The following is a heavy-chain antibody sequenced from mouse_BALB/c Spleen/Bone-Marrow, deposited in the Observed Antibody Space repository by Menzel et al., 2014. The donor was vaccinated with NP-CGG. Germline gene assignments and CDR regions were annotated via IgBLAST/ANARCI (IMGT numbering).Heavy chain of an antibody. J-gene: IGHJ2*01. V-gene: IGHV2-6-4*01. CDR3: ARNSGTWGFDY. CDR2: IWGGGST. Sequence: VKLVESGPGLVAPSQSLSITCTVSGFSLSRYSVHWFRQPPGKGLEWLGVIWGGGSTDYNSALKSRLSISKDNSKSQVFLKMNSLQTDDTAMYYCARNSGTWGFDYWGQGTTLTVPS. D-gene: IGHD3-2*02. CDR1: GFSLSRYS.